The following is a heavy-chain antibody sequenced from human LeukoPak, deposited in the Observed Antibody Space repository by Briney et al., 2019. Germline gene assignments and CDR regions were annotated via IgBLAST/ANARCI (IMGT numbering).Heavy chain of an antibody. V-gene: IGHV4-34*01. Sequence: SETLSLTCAVYGGSFSGYYWSWIRQPPGKGLEWIGEINHSGSTNYNPSLKSRVTISVDTSKNQFSLKLSSVTAADTAVYYCARGGRRIVGATTSAFDIWGQGTMVTVSS. CDR2: INHSGST. D-gene: IGHD1-26*01. J-gene: IGHJ3*02. CDR1: GGSFSGYY. CDR3: ARGGRRIVGATTSAFDI.